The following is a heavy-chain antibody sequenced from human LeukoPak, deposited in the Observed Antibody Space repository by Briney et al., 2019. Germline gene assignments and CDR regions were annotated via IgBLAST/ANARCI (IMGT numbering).Heavy chain of an antibody. J-gene: IGHJ4*02. Sequence: SETLSLTCTVSGGSISSYYWSWIRQPPGKGLEWIGYIYYSGSTNYNPSLKSRVTISVDTSKNQFSLKLSSVTAADTAVYYCARLYYDFWSGYPVYFDYWGQGTLVTVSS. CDR1: GGSISSYY. D-gene: IGHD3-3*01. V-gene: IGHV4-59*08. CDR2: IYYSGST. CDR3: ARLYYDFWSGYPVYFDY.